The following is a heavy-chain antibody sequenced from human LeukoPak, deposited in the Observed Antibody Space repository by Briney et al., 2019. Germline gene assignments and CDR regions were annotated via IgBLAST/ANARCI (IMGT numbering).Heavy chain of an antibody. J-gene: IGHJ2*01. Sequence: SETLSLTCTVSGGSISSSSYYWGWIRQPPGKGLEWIGSIYYSGSTYYNPYLKSRVTISVDTSKNQFSLKLSSVTAADTAVYYCARSDGWYFDLWGRGTLVTVSS. V-gene: IGHV4-39*01. CDR2: IYYSGST. CDR1: GGSISSSSYY. CDR3: ARSDGWYFDL.